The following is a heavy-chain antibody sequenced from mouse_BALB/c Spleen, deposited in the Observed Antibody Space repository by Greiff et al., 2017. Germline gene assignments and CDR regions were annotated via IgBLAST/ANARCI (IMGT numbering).Heavy chain of an antibody. Sequence: QVQLQQSGAELARPGASVKMSCKASGYTFTSYTMHWVKQRPGQGLEWIGYINPSRGYTNYNQKFKDKATLTADKSSSTAYMELARLTSEDSAIYYCALCYRYDWFAYWGQGTLVTVSA. CDR3: ALCYRYDWFAY. CDR1: GYTFTSYT. V-gene: IGHV1-4*01. D-gene: IGHD2-14*01. J-gene: IGHJ3*01. CDR2: INPSRGYT.